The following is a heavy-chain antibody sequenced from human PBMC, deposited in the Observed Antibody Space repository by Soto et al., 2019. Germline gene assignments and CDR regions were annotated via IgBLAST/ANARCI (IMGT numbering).Heavy chain of an antibody. CDR1: GFTFSSYS. CDR2: ISSSSSTI. CDR3: ASLGYSGYEHFDY. V-gene: IGHV3-48*02. Sequence: EVQLVESGGGLVQPGGSLRLSCAASGFTFSSYSMNWVRQAPGKGLEWVSYISSSSSTIYYAGSVKGRFTISRDDAKNSLYLHMNSLRDEDTAVYYCASLGYSGYEHFDYWGQGTLVTVSS. J-gene: IGHJ4*02. D-gene: IGHD5-12*01.